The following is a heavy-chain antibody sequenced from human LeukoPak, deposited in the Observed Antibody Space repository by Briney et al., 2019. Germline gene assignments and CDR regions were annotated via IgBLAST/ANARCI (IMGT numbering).Heavy chain of an antibody. V-gene: IGHV1-18*01. J-gene: IGHJ6*03. Sequence: ASVKVSCKASGYTFNLYGVNWVRQAPGQGLEWMGWISGFNGHTKYAQNLQDRVTMTTDTSTSTAYMELRSLRSDDTAVYYCARAWLRRKFYYYMDVWGKGTTVIVSS. CDR1: GYTFNLYG. D-gene: IGHD5-12*01. CDR2: ISGFNGHT. CDR3: ARAWLRRKFYYYMDV.